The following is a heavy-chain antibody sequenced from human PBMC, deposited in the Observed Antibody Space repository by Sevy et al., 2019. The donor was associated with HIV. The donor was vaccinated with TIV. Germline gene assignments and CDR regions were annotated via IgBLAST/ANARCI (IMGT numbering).Heavy chain of an antibody. CDR1: GYTFTSYD. D-gene: IGHD3-16*01. CDR3: ARVAAGIMRRGQVNNWFDP. Sequence: ASVKVSCKASGYTFTSYDINWVRQATGQGLEWMGWMNPNSGNTGYAQKFQGRVTMTRNTSIGTAYMELSSLRSDDTAVYYCARVAAGIMRRGQVNNWFDPWGQGTLVTVSS. J-gene: IGHJ5*02. CDR2: MNPNSGNT. V-gene: IGHV1-8*01.